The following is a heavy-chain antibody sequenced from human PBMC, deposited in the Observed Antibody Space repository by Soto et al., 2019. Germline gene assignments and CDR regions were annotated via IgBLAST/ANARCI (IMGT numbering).Heavy chain of an antibody. Sequence: QVQLVQSGAEVKKPGSSVKVSCKASGGTFSSYTISWVRQAPGQGLEWMGRIIPILGIANYAQKFQGRVTITADKSTSTGYMELGSLRAEDTAVYYCARVTVSSGWDDVDAFDILGQGTMVTVSS. J-gene: IGHJ3*02. D-gene: IGHD6-19*01. CDR3: ARVTVSSGWDDVDAFDI. CDR2: IIPILGIA. CDR1: GGTFSSYT. V-gene: IGHV1-69*02.